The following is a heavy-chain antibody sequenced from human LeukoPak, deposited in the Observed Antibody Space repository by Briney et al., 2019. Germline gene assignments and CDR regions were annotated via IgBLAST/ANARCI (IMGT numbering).Heavy chain of an antibody. Sequence: PGGSLRLSCAASGFTFSSYWMHWVRQAPGKGLVWVSRINTDGSSTRYADSVKGRFTISRDNAKNTLYLQMNSLRAEDTAVYHCARGVGATVPNYFDYWGQGTLVAVSS. CDR3: ARGVGATVPNYFDY. V-gene: IGHV3-74*01. CDR2: INTDGSST. D-gene: IGHD1-26*01. CDR1: GFTFSSYW. J-gene: IGHJ4*02.